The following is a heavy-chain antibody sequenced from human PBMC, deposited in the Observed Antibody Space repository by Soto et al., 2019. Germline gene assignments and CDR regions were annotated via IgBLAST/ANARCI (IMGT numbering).Heavy chain of an antibody. CDR2: IVVGSGNT. J-gene: IGHJ6*02. V-gene: IGHV1-58*01. Sequence: GASVKDCCKASGFTFTSSAVQWVRQARGQRPEWIGWIVVGSGNTNYAQKFQERVTITRDMSTSTAYMELSSLRSEDTAVYYCAATADTMVRGVIIYYYGMDVWGHGTTVTVSS. CDR1: GFTFTSSA. CDR3: AATADTMVRGVIIYYYGMDV. D-gene: IGHD3-10*01.